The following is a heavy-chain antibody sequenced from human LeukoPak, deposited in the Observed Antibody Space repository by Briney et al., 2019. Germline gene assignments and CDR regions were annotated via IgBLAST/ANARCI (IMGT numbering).Heavy chain of an antibody. J-gene: IGHJ4*02. CDR2: ISSNGGST. CDR1: GFTFSSYA. Sequence: GGSLRLSCAASGFTFSSYAMHWVRQAPGKGLEYVSAISSNGGSTYYANSVKGRFTISRDNSKSTLYLQMGSLRAEDMAVYYCARRDDFDYWGQGTLVTVSS. V-gene: IGHV3-64*01. CDR3: ARRDDFDY. D-gene: IGHD5-24*01.